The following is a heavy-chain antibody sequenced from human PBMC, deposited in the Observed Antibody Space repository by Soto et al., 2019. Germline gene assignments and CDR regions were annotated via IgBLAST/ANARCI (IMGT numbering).Heavy chain of an antibody. D-gene: IGHD2-21*02. CDR3: ARGACGGNSCYYYYGMDV. J-gene: IGHJ6*02. V-gene: IGHV1-69*13. CDR2: IIPIFGTA. CDR1: GGTFSSYA. Sequence: SVKVSCKASGGTFSSYAISWVRQAPGQGLEWMGGIIPIFGTANYAQKFQGRVTITANESTSTAYMELSSLRSEDTAVYYCARGACGGNSCYYYYGMDVWGQGTTVTVSS.